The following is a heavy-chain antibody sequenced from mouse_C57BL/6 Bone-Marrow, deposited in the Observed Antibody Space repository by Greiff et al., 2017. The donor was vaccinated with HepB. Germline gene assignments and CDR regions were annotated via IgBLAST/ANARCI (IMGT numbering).Heavy chain of an antibody. CDR3: AREAIYYDGSSYAMDY. J-gene: IGHJ4*01. D-gene: IGHD1-1*01. V-gene: IGHV5-4*01. CDR1: GFTFSSYA. CDR2: ISDGGSYT. Sequence: DVKLVESGGGLVKPGGSLKLSCAASGFTFSSYAMSWVRQTPEKRLEWVATISDGGSYTYYPDNVKGRFTISRDNAKNNLYLQMSHLKSEDTAMYYCAREAIYYDGSSYAMDYWGQGTSVTVSA.